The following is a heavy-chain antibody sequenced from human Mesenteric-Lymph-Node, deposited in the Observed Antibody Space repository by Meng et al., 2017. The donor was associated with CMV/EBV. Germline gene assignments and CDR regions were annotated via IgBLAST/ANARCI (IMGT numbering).Heavy chain of an antibody. V-gene: IGHV3-23*01. CDR3: VKGGPVAPDPRYFQH. J-gene: IGHJ1*01. CDR1: GFTFSSYA. CDR2: ISGSGGGT. D-gene: IGHD1-14*01. Sequence: GESLKISCAASGFTFSSYAMRWVRQAPGKGLEWVSGISGSGGGTYYADSVKGRFTISRDNSKNTLYLQMNSLRAEDTAVYYCVKGGPVAPDPRYFQHWGQGTLVTVSS.